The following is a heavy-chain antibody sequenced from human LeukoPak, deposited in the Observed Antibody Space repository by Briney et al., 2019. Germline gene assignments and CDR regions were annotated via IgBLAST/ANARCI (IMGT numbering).Heavy chain of an antibody. Sequence: PSETLSLTCAVYGGSFSGYYWSWIRQPPGKGLEWIGEINHSGSTNYNPSLKSRVTISVDTSKNQFSLKLSSVTAADTAVYYCARADSTKYGSGSYSPPDYWGQGTLVTVSS. CDR3: ARADSTKYGSGSYSPPDY. D-gene: IGHD3-10*01. CDR2: INHSGST. V-gene: IGHV4-34*01. CDR1: GGSFSGYY. J-gene: IGHJ4*02.